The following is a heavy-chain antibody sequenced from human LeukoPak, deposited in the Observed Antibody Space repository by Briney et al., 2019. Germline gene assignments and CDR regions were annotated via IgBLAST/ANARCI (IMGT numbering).Heavy chain of an antibody. J-gene: IGHJ4*02. CDR1: GGSISSSY. CDR3: ARHSRYYDSTPGVDY. D-gene: IGHD3-22*01. V-gene: IGHV4-59*08. Sequence: PSETLSLTCTVSGGSISSSYWSWIRQPPGKGLEWIGYIYYSGSTNYNPSLKSRVTISVDTSKNQFSLKLSSVTAADTAVYYCARHSRYYDSTPGVDYWGQGTLVTVSS. CDR2: IYYSGST.